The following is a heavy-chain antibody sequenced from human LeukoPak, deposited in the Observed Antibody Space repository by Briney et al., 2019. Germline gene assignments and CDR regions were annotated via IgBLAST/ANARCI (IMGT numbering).Heavy chain of an antibody. D-gene: IGHD6-13*01. CDR1: GGSISSYY. CDR2: IYYSGST. Sequence: SETLSLTCTVSGGSISSYYWSWIRQPPGKGLEWIGYIYYSGSTNYNPSLKSRVTISVDTSKNQFSLKLSSVTAADTAVYYCARFGYSSSWYQGNFDYWGQGTLVTVSS. J-gene: IGHJ4*02. CDR3: ARFGYSSSWYQGNFDY. V-gene: IGHV4-59*01.